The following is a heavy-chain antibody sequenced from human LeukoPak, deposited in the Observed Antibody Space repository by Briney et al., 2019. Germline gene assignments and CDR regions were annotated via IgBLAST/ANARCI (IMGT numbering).Heavy chain of an antibody. D-gene: IGHD4-17*01. Sequence: SLKVSCKTSGGTFSSYAISWVRQAPGQGLEWMGRIIPILGIANYAQKFQGRVTITADKSTSTAYMELSSLRSEDTAVYYCARAPPDYGDPYYFDYWGQGTLVTVSS. CDR1: GGTFSSYA. CDR3: ARAPPDYGDPYYFDY. V-gene: IGHV1-69*04. J-gene: IGHJ4*02. CDR2: IIPILGIA.